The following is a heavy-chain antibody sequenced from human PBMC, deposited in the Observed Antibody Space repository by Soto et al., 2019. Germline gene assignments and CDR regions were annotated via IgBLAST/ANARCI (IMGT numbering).Heavy chain of an antibody. D-gene: IGHD6-6*01. Sequence: VEASCKASGYVYTSNGISWVRQAPGQGLEWMGWISAYNGDTNYAQKFQGRLMMTTDESTSTAYMELSSLRSEDTAVYYCARDSGEYSSFNWFDPWGQGTLVTVSS. CDR2: ISAYNGDT. CDR3: ARDSGEYSSFNWFDP. V-gene: IGHV1-18*04. J-gene: IGHJ5*02. CDR1: GYVYTSNG.